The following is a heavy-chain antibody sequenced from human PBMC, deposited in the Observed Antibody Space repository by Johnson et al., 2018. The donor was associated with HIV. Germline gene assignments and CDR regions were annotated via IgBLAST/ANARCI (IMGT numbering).Heavy chain of an antibody. J-gene: IGHJ3*02. D-gene: IGHD6-6*01. Sequence: VQLVESGGGLVQPGGSLRLSCAASGFTVSSNYMSWVRQAPGKGLAWVSVIYSGGSTYYADSVKGRFTISRDNSKNTLYLQMNSLRAEDTAVYYCAREIIAARPSAFDIWGQGTMVTVSS. CDR2: IYSGGST. CDR1: GFTVSSNY. CDR3: AREIIAARPSAFDI. V-gene: IGHV3-66*02.